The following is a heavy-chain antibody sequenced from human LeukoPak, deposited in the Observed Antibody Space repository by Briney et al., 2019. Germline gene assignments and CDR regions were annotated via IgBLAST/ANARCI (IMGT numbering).Heavy chain of an antibody. CDR3: ARGHSSGYYLKY. D-gene: IGHD3-22*01. CDR1: RATFDDYT. Sequence: GGPVTLPCPASRATFDDYTKSWVRPAPGKELEWVAKMKEDGSDIHYVDSVRGRFSISRDNAKDSLYLQMNSLRVDDTAVYYCARGHSSGYYLKYWGQGTLVSVSS. CDR2: MKEDGSDI. V-gene: IGHV3-7*01. J-gene: IGHJ4*02.